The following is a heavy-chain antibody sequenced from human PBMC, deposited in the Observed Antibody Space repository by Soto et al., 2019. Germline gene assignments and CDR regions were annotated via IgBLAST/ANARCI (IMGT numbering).Heavy chain of an antibody. D-gene: IGHD2-21*02. CDR2: ISWDGGST. J-gene: IGHJ4*02. Sequence: GGSLRLSCAASGFTFDDYTMHWVRQAPGKGLEWVSLISWDGGSTYYADSVKGRFTISRDNSKNSLYLQMNSLRTEDTALYYCAKDILAYCGGDCYAFDYWGQGTLVTVSS. V-gene: IGHV3-43*01. CDR3: AKDILAYCGGDCYAFDY. CDR1: GFTFDDYT.